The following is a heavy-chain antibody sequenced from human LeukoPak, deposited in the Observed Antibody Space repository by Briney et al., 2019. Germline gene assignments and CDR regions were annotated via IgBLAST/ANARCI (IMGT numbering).Heavy chain of an antibody. CDR3: ASQGGYCSSTSCYDY. V-gene: IGHV3-11*04. CDR2: IGSSGSAM. Sequence: GGSLILSCAASGFTFSDYYMSWIRQTPGKGLEWVSYIGSSGSAMFYADSVKGRFTISRDNAKNSLYLQMNSLRAEDTAVYYCASQGGYCSSTSCYDYWGQGTLVTVSS. J-gene: IGHJ4*02. D-gene: IGHD2-2*01. CDR1: GFTFSDYY.